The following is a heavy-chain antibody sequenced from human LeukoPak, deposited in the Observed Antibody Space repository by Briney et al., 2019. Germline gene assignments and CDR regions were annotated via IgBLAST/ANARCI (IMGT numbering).Heavy chain of an antibody. Sequence: GGSLRLSCTAAGFNFGTYWMSWVRQSPEKGLEFVANIKYDDTVKNYVDSAKGRFTISRDNPSNSVYLQMDSLRPEDTALYYCARDHESSAFDYWGQGAQVTVSS. CDR3: ARDHESSAFDY. J-gene: IGHJ4*02. V-gene: IGHV3-7*01. CDR2: IKYDDTVK. D-gene: IGHD2-2*01. CDR1: GFNFGTYW.